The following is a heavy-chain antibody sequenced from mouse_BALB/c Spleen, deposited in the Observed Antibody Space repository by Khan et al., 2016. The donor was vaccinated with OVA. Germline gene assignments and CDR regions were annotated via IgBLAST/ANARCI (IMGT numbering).Heavy chain of an antibody. CDR1: GYSITSDYA. CDR2: ISYSGST. J-gene: IGHJ2*01. Sequence: VQLKQSGPGLVKPSQSLSLTCTVTGYSITSDYAWNWIRQFPGNKLEWMGYISYSGSTSYNPSLKSRISISRDTSKNQFFLQLNYVTTEDTATYYCARCENASLDYWGQGTTLTVSS. D-gene: IGHD6-1*01. V-gene: IGHV3-2*02. CDR3: ARCENASLDY.